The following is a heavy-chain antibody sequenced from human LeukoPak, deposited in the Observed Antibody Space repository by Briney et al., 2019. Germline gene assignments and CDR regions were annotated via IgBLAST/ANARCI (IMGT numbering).Heavy chain of an antibody. CDR2: IYYSGST. CDR3: ARVGFTMVRGVFRDNWFDP. D-gene: IGHD3-10*01. V-gene: IGHV4-39*07. CDR1: GGSISSSSYY. J-gene: IGHJ5*02. Sequence: SQTLSLTCTVSGGSISSSSYYWGWIRQPPGKGLEWIGSIYYSGSTYYNPSLKSRVTISVDTSKNQFSLKLSSVTAADTAVYYCARVGFTMVRGVFRDNWFDPWGQGTLVTVSS.